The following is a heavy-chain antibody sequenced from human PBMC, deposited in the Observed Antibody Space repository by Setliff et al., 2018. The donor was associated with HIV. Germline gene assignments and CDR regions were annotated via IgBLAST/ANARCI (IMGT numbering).Heavy chain of an antibody. CDR3: AKDLVTTTGPDY. CDR1: GFTFSSYV. V-gene: IGHV3-33*06. D-gene: IGHD1-1*01. Sequence: LRLSCAATGFTFSSYVLHWVRQAPGKGLEWVAVIWYDGSNKYYADSVKGRFTISRDNSKNTLYLQMNSLRAEDTAVYYCAKDLVTTTGPDYWGQGTLVTVSS. J-gene: IGHJ4*02. CDR2: IWYDGSNK.